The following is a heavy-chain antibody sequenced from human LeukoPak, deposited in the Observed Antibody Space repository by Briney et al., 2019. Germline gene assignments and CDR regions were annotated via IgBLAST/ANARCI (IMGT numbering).Heavy chain of an antibody. V-gene: IGHV1-69*13. D-gene: IGHD2-2*01. CDR3: ASTQDIVVVPAAGYYYYGMDV. CDR2: IIPIFGTA. CDR1: GYTFTSYG. Sequence: SVKVSCKASGYTFTSYGISWVRQAPGQGLEWMGWIIPIFGTANYAQKFQGRLTITADESTSTAYMELSSLRSEDTAVYYCASTQDIVVVPAAGYYYYGMDVWGQGTTVTVSS. J-gene: IGHJ6*02.